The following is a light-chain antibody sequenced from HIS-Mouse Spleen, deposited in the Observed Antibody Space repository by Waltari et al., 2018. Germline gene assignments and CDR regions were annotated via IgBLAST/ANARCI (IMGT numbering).Light chain of an antibody. CDR3: YSTDSSGNHRV. Sequence: SYKLTQPPSVSVSPGQTARITCSGDALPKKYAYWDQQKSGQAPVLVIYEDSKRPTGIPERFSGASSGTMAALTISGAQVEDEADYYWYSTDSSGNHRVFGGGTKLTVL. CDR2: EDS. J-gene: IGLJ2*01. V-gene: IGLV3-10*01. CDR1: ALPKKY.